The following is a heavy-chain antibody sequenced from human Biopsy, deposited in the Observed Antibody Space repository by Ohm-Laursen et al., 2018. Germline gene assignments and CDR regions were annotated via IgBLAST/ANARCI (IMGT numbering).Heavy chain of an antibody. J-gene: IGHJ6*02. CDR2: IRSTGGST. CDR3: TKADDFWSPEGYYYYFSGMDV. D-gene: IGHD3-3*01. V-gene: IGHV3-23*01. Sequence: SLRLSCAASGFTFSRYAMSWVCQAPGKGLEWVSAIRSTGGSTYYANSVKGRFTISRDNSKNILFLQVNNLRAEDTAIYYCTKADDFWSPEGYYYYFSGMDVWGQGTTVTVSS. CDR1: GFTFSRYA.